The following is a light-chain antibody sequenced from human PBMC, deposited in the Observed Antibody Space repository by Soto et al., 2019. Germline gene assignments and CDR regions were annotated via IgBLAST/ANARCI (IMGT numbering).Light chain of an antibody. Sequence: QSALTQPPSASGSPGQSVTISCTGTSSDVGAYDYVSWYQQYPGKAPKLMIYEVTKRPSGVPDRFSGSKSGNTASLTVSGLQADDESDYYCSSYAGSSNFVFGTGTKLTVL. CDR3: SSYAGSSNFV. V-gene: IGLV2-8*01. CDR1: SSDVGAYDY. J-gene: IGLJ1*01. CDR2: EVT.